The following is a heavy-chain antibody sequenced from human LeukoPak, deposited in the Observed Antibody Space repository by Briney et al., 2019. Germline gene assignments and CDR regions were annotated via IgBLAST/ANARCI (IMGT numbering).Heavy chain of an antibody. CDR2: INYSGST. V-gene: IGHV4-39*01. CDR1: GGSISNSFFY. CDR3: ANNIRRSGWSRVLLDY. J-gene: IGHJ4*02. D-gene: IGHD6-19*01. Sequence: SETLSLTCTVSGGSISNSFFYWGWIRQPPGKGLEWIGSINYSGSTYYNPSLKSRVTISVDTSKNQFSLKLSSVTAADTAVYYCANNIRRSGWSRVLLDYWGQGTLVTVSS.